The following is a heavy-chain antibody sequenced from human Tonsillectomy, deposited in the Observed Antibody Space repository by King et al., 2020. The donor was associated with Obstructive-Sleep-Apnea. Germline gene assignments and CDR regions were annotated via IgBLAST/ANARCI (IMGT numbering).Heavy chain of an antibody. J-gene: IGHJ6*02. D-gene: IGHD3/OR15-3a*01. CDR2: IWYDGSNK. CDR3: ARDSPLRTGNYYGMDV. V-gene: IGHV3-33*01. Sequence: VQLVQSGGGVVQPGRSLRLSCAASGFTFNSFGMDWVRQAPGKGLEWVAFIWYDGSNKYYADSVKGRFTFSRDNSKNTLYLQMNSLRAEDTAVYYCARDSPLRTGNYYGMDVWGQGTTVTVSS. CDR1: GFTFNSFG.